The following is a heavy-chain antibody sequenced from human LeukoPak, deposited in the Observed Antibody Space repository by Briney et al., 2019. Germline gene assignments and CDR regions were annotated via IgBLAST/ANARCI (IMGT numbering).Heavy chain of an antibody. Sequence: LSLTCTVSGGSISSYYWSWVRQAPGKGLEWVGFIRSKAYGGTTEYAASVKGRFTISRDDSKSIAYLQMNSLKTEDTAVYYCTPQRVLRYFDWLPPDYWGQGTLVTVSS. CDR2: IRSKAYGGTT. V-gene: IGHV3-49*04. D-gene: IGHD3-9*01. J-gene: IGHJ4*02. CDR1: GGSISSYY. CDR3: TPQRVLRYFDWLPPDY.